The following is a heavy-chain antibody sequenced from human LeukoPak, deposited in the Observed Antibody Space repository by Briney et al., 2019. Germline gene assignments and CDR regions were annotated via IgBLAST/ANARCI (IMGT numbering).Heavy chain of an antibody. J-gene: IGHJ6*03. CDR2: MNPNSGNT. D-gene: IGHD3-10*01. CDR3: ARGGDYYGSDYYYYYYMDV. Sequence: ASVKVSCKASGYTFTSYDINWVRQATGQGLEWMGWMNPNSGNTGYAQKFQGRVTMTRNTSISTAYMELSSLRSEDTAVYYCARGGDYYGSDYYYYYYMDVWGKGTTVTISS. CDR1: GYTFTSYD. V-gene: IGHV1-8*01.